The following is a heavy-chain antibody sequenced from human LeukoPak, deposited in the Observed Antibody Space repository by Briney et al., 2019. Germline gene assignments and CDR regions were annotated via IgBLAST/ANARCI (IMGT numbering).Heavy chain of an antibody. Sequence: ASVKVSCEASGYTFTSYAMHWVRQAPGQGLEWMGIINPSGGSTSYAQKFQGRVTMTRDTSTSTVYMELSSLRSEDTAVYYCARRVVYGYLGYYYYGMDVWGQGTTVTVSS. CDR2: INPSGGST. V-gene: IGHV1-46*01. J-gene: IGHJ6*02. CDR1: GYTFTSYA. CDR3: ARRVVYGYLGYYYYGMDV. D-gene: IGHD5-18*01.